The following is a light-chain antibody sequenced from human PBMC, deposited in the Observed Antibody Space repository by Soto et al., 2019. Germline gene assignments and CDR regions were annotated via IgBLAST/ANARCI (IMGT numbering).Light chain of an antibody. J-gene: IGKJ1*01. CDR2: AAS. CDR1: QGISSY. V-gene: IGKV1-8*01. CDR3: QQYYSYPRT. Sequence: AIRMTQSPSSLSASTGDRVTITCRASQGISSYLAWYQQKPGKAPKLLSYAASTLQSGVPSRFRGSGSGTDFTLTISCLQSEDFETYYCQQYYSYPRTFGQGTKVDIK.